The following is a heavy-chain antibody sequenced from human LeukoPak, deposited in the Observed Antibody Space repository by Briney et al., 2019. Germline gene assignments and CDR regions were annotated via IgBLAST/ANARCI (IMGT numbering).Heavy chain of an antibody. CDR3: ARVEANCSGGSCYPYYFDY. D-gene: IGHD2-15*01. Sequence: SETLSLTCTVSGGSISSGGYYWSWIRQHPGKGLEWIGYIYYSGSTYYNTSLKSRVTISVDTPKNQFSLKLSSVTAADTAVYYCARVEANCSGGSCYPYYFDYWGQGTLVTVSS. CDR1: GGSISSGGYY. CDR2: IYYSGST. V-gene: IGHV4-31*03. J-gene: IGHJ4*02.